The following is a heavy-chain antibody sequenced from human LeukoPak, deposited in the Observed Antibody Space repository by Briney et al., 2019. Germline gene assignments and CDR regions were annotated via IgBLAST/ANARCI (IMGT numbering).Heavy chain of an antibody. Sequence: TLSLTCTVSGGSISSSSYYWGWIRQPPGKGLEWVGSIYYSGSTYYNPSLKSRVTISVDTSKNQFSLKLSSVTAADTAVYYCAREGGPYRPLDYTGQGTLVTVSS. CDR3: AREGGPYRPLDY. CDR1: GGSISSSSYY. V-gene: IGHV4-39*02. J-gene: IGHJ4*02. CDR2: IYYSGST.